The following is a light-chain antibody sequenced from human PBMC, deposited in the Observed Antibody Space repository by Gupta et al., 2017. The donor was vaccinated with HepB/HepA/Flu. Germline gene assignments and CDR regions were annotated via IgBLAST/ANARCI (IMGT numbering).Light chain of an antibody. V-gene: IGKV3-20*01. Sequence: IVLTQSPRTLSLSPGERAALPCRASQSLSSSYLGWDQQRPGQPPRLIVVGASTSGIGIPDRFSGSGSEIDFTLTSSRQEHEDFEVYCGQQDCNSGTFGQGTKVEIK. CDR2: GAS. CDR1: QSLSSSY. J-gene: IGKJ1*01. CDR3: QQDCNSGT.